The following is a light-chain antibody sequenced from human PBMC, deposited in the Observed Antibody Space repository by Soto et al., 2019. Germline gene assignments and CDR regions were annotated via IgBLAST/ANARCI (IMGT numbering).Light chain of an antibody. Sequence: DIQMTQSPNTLSASVGDRVTISCLATQSISSWLAWYQQKPGKAPKLLIFDASSLESGVPSRFSGSGSGTEFILTINSLRPDDLATYYCQQYNSYPWTFGPGTKVDIK. J-gene: IGKJ1*01. CDR1: QSISSW. V-gene: IGKV1-5*01. CDR3: QQYNSYPWT. CDR2: DAS.